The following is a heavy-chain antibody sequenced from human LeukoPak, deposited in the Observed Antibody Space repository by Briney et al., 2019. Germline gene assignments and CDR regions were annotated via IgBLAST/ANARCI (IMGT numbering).Heavy chain of an antibody. CDR1: VCTSPSPD. V-gene: IGHV1-8*01. D-gene: IGHD3-3*02. CDR2: MNPSDNT. Sequence: GASVNVSCMASVCTSPSPDINWVRQATARGLEWLGWMNPSDNTGYAQKFQSRVTLTRDKSINTAYMELSSLRSEDTAVYYCARYTQHYVLDIWGKGTMVTVS. J-gene: IGHJ3*02. CDR3: ARYTQHYVLDI.